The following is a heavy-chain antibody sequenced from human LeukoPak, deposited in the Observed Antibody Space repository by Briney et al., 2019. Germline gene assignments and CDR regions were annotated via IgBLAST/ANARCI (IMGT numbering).Heavy chain of an antibody. CDR2: IGKSGSPT. V-gene: IGHV3-48*01. D-gene: IGHD3-22*01. CDR1: GFTLSSYD. CDR3: AREGYYDSSGYYYWGYFDY. J-gene: IGHJ4*02. Sequence: GGSLRLSCTASGFTLSSYDMHWVRQAPGKALEWVSSIGKSGSPTFYRDSVKGRFTISRDNAKNSLYLQMNSLRAEDTAVYYCAREGYYDSSGYYYWGYFDYWGQGTLVTVSS.